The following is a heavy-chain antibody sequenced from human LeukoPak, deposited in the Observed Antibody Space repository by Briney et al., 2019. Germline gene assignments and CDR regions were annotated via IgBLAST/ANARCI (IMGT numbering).Heavy chain of an antibody. J-gene: IGHJ4*02. CDR2: INPNSGGT. CDR1: GYTFTGYY. Sequence: ASVKVSCKASGYTFTGYYMHWVRQAPGQGLEWMGWINPNSGGTNYAQKFQGRVTMTRDTSISTAYMELSRLRSDDTAVHYCATLGYCSSTSCPQLLYFDYWGQGTLVTVSS. V-gene: IGHV1-2*02. D-gene: IGHD2-2*01. CDR3: ATLGYCSSTSCPQLLYFDY.